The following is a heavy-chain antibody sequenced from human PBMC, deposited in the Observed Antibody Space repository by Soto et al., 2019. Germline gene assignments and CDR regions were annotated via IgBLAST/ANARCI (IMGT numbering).Heavy chain of an antibody. CDR2: INHSGST. J-gene: IGHJ6*03. CDR3: ARGPRYYDIFTGSYRGSYYYYMDV. D-gene: IGHD3-9*01. CDR1: GGSFSGYY. V-gene: IGHV4-34*01. Sequence: QVQLQQWGAGLLKPSETLSLTCAVYGGSFSGYYWSWIRQPPGKGLEWIGEINHSGSTNYNPSLKRRVPISVDTSKNQFSLKVSSVTAADTAVYYCARGPRYYDIFTGSYRGSYYYYMDVWGKGTTVTVSS.